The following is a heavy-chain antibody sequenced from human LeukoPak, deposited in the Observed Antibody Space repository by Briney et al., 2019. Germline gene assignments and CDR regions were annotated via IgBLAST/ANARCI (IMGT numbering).Heavy chain of an antibody. Sequence: GGSLRLSCAASGFTFSSYGMHWVRQPPGKGLEWVAVIWYDGGSKYYADSVKGRFTISRDNSKNTLYLQMNSLRAEDTAVYYCAKETTVRYFDYWGQGTLVTVSS. CDR3: AKETTVRYFDY. V-gene: IGHV3-33*06. D-gene: IGHD4-17*01. J-gene: IGHJ4*02. CDR1: GFTFSSYG. CDR2: IWYDGGSK.